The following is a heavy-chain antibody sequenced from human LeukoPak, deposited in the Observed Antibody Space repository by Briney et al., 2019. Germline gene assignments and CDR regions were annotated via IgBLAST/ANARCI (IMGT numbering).Heavy chain of an antibody. D-gene: IGHD2-2*01. Sequence: GGSLRLSCAASGFTSSDYGMNWVRQAPGKGLEWVSSIISSSTYITYADSVKGRFTISRDNAKNSLYLQMNRLRAEDTAVYYRVRQSTSYYGMDVWGQGTTVTVSS. CDR3: VRQSTSYYGMDV. J-gene: IGHJ6*02. CDR1: GFTSSDYG. V-gene: IGHV3-21*01. CDR2: IISSSTYI.